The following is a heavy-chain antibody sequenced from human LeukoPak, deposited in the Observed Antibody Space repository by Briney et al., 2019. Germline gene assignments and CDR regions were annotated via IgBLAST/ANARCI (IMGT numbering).Heavy chain of an antibody. V-gene: IGHV3-23*01. J-gene: IGHJ4*02. CDR3: AKDRPHIVVVPAATYFDY. CDR1: GFTFSSYG. D-gene: IGHD2-2*01. Sequence: GGSLRLSCAASGFTFSSYGMSWVRQAPGKGLGWVSAISGSGGSTYYADSVKGRFTISRDNSKNTLYLQMNSLRAEDTAVYYCAKDRPHIVVVPAATYFDYWGQGTLVTVSS. CDR2: ISGSGGST.